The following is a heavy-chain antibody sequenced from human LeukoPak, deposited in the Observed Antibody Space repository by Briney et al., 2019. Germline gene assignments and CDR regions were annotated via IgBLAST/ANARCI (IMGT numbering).Heavy chain of an antibody. CDR3: ARRPLHYGSRSYYFDY. J-gene: IGHJ4*02. CDR1: GGSISSSSYY. V-gene: IGHV4-39*01. CDR2: IYYSGST. D-gene: IGHD1-26*01. Sequence: PSETLSLTCTVSGGSISSSSYYWGWIRQPPGKGLEWIGSIYYSGSTYYNPSLKSRVTISVDTSKNQFSLKLSSVTAADTAVYYCARRPLHYGSRSYYFDYWGQGTLVTVSS.